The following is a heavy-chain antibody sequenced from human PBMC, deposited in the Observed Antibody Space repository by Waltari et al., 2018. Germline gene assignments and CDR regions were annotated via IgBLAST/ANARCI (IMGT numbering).Heavy chain of an antibody. Sequence: QLQLQESGPGLVKPSETLSLTCTVSGGSISSSSYYWGWIRQPPGKGLEWIGSIYYSGSTYYNPSLKSRVTISVDTSKNQFSLKLSSVTAADTAVYYCARDQGYYYYYGMDVWGQGTTVTVSS. CDR3: ARDQGYYYYYGMDV. V-gene: IGHV4-39*07. CDR1: GGSISSSSYY. CDR2: IYYSGST. J-gene: IGHJ6*02.